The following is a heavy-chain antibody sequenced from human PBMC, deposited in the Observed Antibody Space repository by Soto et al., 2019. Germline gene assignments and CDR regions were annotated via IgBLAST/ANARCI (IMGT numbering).Heavy chain of an antibody. CDR2: IFSDGTT. CDR1: GFSVRSSQ. Sequence: PGGSLRLSCAASGFSVRSSQMSWVRQAPGKGLEWVSIIFSDGTTHYGVSVKGRFTISRDSARNTVYLQMNGLRVDDTAVYYCARVGPYDSQSYMFRYDRFDPWGKGTKVNVSS. V-gene: IGHV3-53*01. J-gene: IGHJ5*02. D-gene: IGHD3-10*01. CDR3: ARVGPYDSQSYMFRYDRFDP.